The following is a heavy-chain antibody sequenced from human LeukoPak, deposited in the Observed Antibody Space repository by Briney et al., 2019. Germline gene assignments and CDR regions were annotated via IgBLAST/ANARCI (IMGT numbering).Heavy chain of an antibody. CDR1: GFTFSSYA. D-gene: IGHD4-17*01. Sequence: GGSLRLSCAASGFTFSSYAMSWVRQAPGKGLEWVSAISGSGGSTYYADSVKGRFTISRDNSKNTLYLQMNSLRAEDTAVYYCAKAKGTVTTLYYYYGMDVWGQGTTVTVYS. CDR3: AKAKGTVTTLYYYYGMDV. V-gene: IGHV3-23*01. J-gene: IGHJ6*02. CDR2: ISGSGGST.